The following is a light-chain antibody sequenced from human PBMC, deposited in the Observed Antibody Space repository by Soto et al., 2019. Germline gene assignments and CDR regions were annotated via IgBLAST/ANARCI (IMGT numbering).Light chain of an antibody. Sequence: EIVLTQSPGTLSLSPGERATLSCRASQSVSRTYLAWYQQKPDQAPRHLIYGTSNRANGIPDRFSGSGPGTDFTLTINKLEPGDCAVYFCQQYGSSPYTFGEGTKLDIK. V-gene: IGKV3-20*01. CDR1: QSVSRTY. CDR3: QQYGSSPYT. J-gene: IGKJ2*01. CDR2: GTS.